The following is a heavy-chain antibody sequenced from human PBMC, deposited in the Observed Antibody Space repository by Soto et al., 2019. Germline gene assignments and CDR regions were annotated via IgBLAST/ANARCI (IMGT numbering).Heavy chain of an antibody. CDR3: AKVIMGAALATAKWYFQH. CDR2: ISGSGSST. V-gene: IGHV3-23*01. D-gene: IGHD1-26*01. CDR1: GFTFSSYV. Sequence: PGGSLRLSCAASGFTFSSYVMTWVRQAPGKGLEWVAGISGSGSSTYSTDSVKGRFTISRDNSNNTLYLQMNSLRAEDTAVYYCAKVIMGAALATAKWYFQHWGRGTLVTVSS. J-gene: IGHJ1*01.